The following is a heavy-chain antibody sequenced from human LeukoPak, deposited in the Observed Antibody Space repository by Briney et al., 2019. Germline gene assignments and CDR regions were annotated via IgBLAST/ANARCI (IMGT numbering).Heavy chain of an antibody. CDR3: ARGGSSSWKYYFDY. CDR1: GASIHTHY. V-gene: IGHV4-59*11. Sequence: PSETLSLTCTVSGASIHTHYCSWIRQPPGKGLEWIGYIFYSGSTNYNPSLKSRVTMSVDTSKNQFSLKLNSVTAVDTAVYYCARGGSSSWKYYFDYWGQGTLVTVSS. D-gene: IGHD6-13*01. CDR2: IFYSGST. J-gene: IGHJ4*02.